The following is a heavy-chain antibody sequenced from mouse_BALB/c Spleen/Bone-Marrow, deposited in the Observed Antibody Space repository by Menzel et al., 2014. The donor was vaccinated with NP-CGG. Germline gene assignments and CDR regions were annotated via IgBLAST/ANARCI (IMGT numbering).Heavy chain of an antibody. J-gene: IGHJ1*01. CDR1: GYSFTGYF. Sequence: EAQGVESGPELVKPGASVKISCKASGYSFTGYFMNWVMQSHGKSLEWIGRINPYNGDTFYNQKFKGKATLTVDKSSSTAHMELRSLASEDSAVYYCSRVTTDWYFDVWGAGTTVTVSS. CDR3: SRVTTDWYFDV. CDR2: INPYNGDT. V-gene: IGHV1-20*02. D-gene: IGHD2-1*01.